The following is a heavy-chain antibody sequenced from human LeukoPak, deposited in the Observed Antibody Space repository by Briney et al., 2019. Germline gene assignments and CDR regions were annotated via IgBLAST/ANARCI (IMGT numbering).Heavy chain of an antibody. CDR3: ARSGPPKKIVLRFLEWLPRGLDY. J-gene: IGHJ4*02. CDR2: INPNSGNT. Sequence: GASVKVSCKASGYTFTGYYMHWVRQAPGEGLEWMGWINPNSGNTGYAQKFQGRVTMTRNTSISTAYMELSSLRSEDTAVYYCARSGPPKKIVLRFLEWLPRGLDYWGQGTLVTVSS. CDR1: GYTFTGYY. D-gene: IGHD3-3*01. V-gene: IGHV1-8*02.